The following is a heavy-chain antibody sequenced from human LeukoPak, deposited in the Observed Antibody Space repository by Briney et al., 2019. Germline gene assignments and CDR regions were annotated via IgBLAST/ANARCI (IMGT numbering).Heavy chain of an antibody. CDR1: GFTFSSYS. J-gene: IGHJ4*02. Sequence: SGGSLRLSCAASGFTFSSYSMNWVRQAPGKGLEWVSSISSSSSYIYYAGSVKGRFTISRDNAKNSLYLQMNSLRAEDTAVYYCARGYYYGSGSPSYWGQGTLVTVSS. D-gene: IGHD3-10*01. CDR3: ARGYYYGSGSPSY. CDR2: ISSSSSYI. V-gene: IGHV3-21*01.